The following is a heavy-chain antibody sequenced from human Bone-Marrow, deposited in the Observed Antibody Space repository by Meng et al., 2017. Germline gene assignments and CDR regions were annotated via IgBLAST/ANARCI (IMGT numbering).Heavy chain of an antibody. D-gene: IGHD6-13*01. Sequence: ETLSLTCAASGFTFDDYGMSWVRQAPGKGLEWVSGINWNGGSTGYADSVKGRFTISRDNAKNSLYLQMNSLRAEDTALYYCARDHSSSWYYFDYWGQGTLVTVSS. J-gene: IGHJ4*02. V-gene: IGHV3-20*04. CDR1: GFTFDDYG. CDR3: ARDHSSSWYYFDY. CDR2: INWNGGST.